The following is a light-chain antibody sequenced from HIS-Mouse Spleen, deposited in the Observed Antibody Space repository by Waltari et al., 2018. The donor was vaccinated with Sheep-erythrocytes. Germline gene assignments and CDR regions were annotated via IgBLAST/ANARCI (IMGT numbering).Light chain of an antibody. J-gene: IGLJ1*01. CDR1: SSDVGVYNY. V-gene: IGLV2-11*01. CDR2: DVS. CDR3: CSYAGSYNHV. Sequence: QSALTQPRSVSGSPGQSVTISCTGTSSDVGVYNYVSWYQQHPGTAPNLMIYDVSKRPSGVPDRFSGSKSGNTASLTISGLQAEDEADYYCCSYAGSYNHVFATGTKVTVL.